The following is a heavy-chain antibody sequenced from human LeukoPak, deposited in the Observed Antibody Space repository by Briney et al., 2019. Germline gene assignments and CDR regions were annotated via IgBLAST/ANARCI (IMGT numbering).Heavy chain of an antibody. CDR3: ARDRLGGYDWDYFDY. CDR1: GYTFTSYY. D-gene: IGHD5-12*01. J-gene: IGHJ4*02. CDR2: INPSGGST. V-gene: IGHV1-46*01. Sequence: GASVKVSCKASGYTFTSYYMHWVRQAPGQGLEWMGIINPSGGSTSYAQKFQGRVTMPRDTSTSTVYMELSSLRSEDTAVYYCARDRLGGYDWDYFDYWGQGTLVTVSS.